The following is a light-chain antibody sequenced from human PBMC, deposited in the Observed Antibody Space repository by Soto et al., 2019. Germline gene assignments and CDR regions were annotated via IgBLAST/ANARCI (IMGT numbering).Light chain of an antibody. Sequence: EIVLTQSPGTLSLSPGERATLSCRASQSVSSSYLAWYQQKPGQAPRLLIYGATSRATGIPDRFSGSGSGTDFTLTISRLEPEDSEVYYSQSYGTSPLTCGGGTKVEIK. J-gene: IGKJ4*01. V-gene: IGKV3-20*01. CDR2: GAT. CDR3: QSYGTSPLT. CDR1: QSVSSSY.